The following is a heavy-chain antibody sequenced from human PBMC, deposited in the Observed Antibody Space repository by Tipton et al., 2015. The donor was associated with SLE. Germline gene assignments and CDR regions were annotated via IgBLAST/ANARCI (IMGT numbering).Heavy chain of an antibody. V-gene: IGHV4-4*08. J-gene: IGHJ6*03. CDR2: IYTSGST. D-gene: IGHD3-22*01. Sequence: TLSLTCTVSGGSISGNYWSWIRQPPGKRLEWIGYIYTSGSTNYNPSLKSRVTMSVDSSKNQFSLKLGSVTAADTAVYYCARSLRYDSSGFYLYYYYMDVWGKGTTVTVSS. CDR1: GGSISGNY. CDR3: ARSLRYDSSGFYLYYYYMDV.